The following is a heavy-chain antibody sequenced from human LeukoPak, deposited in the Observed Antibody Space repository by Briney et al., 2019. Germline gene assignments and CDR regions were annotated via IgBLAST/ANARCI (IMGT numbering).Heavy chain of an antibody. CDR1: GFTFDDYA. V-gene: IGHV3-9*01. Sequence: GRSLRLSCAASGFTFDDYAMHWVRQAPGKGLEWVSGISNDERITTYADSVKGRFTISGDNAKNTLYLQMDSLRAEDTAVYYCARFWVVGGLDYWGQGTLVTVSS. J-gene: IGHJ4*02. CDR2: ISNDERIT. CDR3: ARFWVVGGLDY. D-gene: IGHD1-26*01.